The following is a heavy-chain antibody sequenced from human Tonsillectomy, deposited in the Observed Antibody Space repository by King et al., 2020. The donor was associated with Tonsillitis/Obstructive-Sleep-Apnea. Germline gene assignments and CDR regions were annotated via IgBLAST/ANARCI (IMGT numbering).Heavy chain of an antibody. D-gene: IGHD2-2*01. CDR1: GGSFSGYY. CDR3: AREDIVVVTAARGDAFDI. J-gene: IGHJ3*02. CDR2: INHSGST. V-gene: IGHV4-34*01. Sequence: VQLQQWGAGLLKPSETLSLTCAVYGGSFSGYYWSWIRRPPGKGLEWIGEINHSGSTNYNPSLKSRVTISVDTSKNQFSLKLSSVTAADTAVYYCAREDIVVVTAARGDAFDIWGQGTMVTVSS.